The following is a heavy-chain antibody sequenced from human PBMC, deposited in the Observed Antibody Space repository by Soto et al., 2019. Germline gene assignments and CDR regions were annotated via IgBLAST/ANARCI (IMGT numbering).Heavy chain of an antibody. J-gene: IGHJ4*02. Sequence: ASVKVSCKASGYTFTSYDINWVRQATGQGLEWMGWMNANSGNTGYAQKFQGRVTMTRNTSISTAYMELRSLRFEDTAVYYCARELIYGSGSYYWGQGTLVTVSS. CDR2: MNANSGNT. V-gene: IGHV1-8*01. D-gene: IGHD3-10*01. CDR3: ARELIYGSGSYY. CDR1: GYTFTSYD.